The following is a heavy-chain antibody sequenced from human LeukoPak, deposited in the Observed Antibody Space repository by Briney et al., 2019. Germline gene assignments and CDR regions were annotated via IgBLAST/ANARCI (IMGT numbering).Heavy chain of an antibody. J-gene: IGHJ4*02. V-gene: IGHV3-30*18. Sequence: GRSLRLSCAASGFTFSSYGMHWVRQAPGKGLEWVAVISYDGSNKYYADSVKGRFTISRDNSKNTLYLQMNSLRAEDTAVYYCAKDAAVVNWGQGTLVTVSS. D-gene: IGHD2-21*01. CDR1: GFTFSSYG. CDR2: ISYDGSNK. CDR3: AKDAAVVN.